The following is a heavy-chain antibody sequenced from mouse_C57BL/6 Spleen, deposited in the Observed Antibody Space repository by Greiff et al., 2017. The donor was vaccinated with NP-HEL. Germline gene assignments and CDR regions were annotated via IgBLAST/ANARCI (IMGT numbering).Heavy chain of an antibody. Sequence: QVQLQQSGAELMKPGASVKLSFKATGYTFTGYWIEWVKQRPGHGLEWIGEILPGSGSTTYNEKFTGKAKFTADTYSNPAYMQLSSLTTEDSAIYYCARSDYYGSSYDWYFDVWGTGTTVTVSS. J-gene: IGHJ1*03. V-gene: IGHV1-9*01. D-gene: IGHD1-1*01. CDR3: ARSDYYGSSYDWYFDV. CDR2: ILPGSGST. CDR1: GYTFTGYW.